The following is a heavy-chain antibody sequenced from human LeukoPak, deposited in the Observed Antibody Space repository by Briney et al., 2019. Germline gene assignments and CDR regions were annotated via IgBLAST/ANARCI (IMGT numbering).Heavy chain of an antibody. V-gene: IGHV3-15*01. CDR2: IKSKTNGGTT. J-gene: IGHJ4*02. D-gene: IGHD2-15*01. CDR3: TTEGGHLHSNPFDY. CDR1: GFTFSNGW. Sequence: GGSLRLSCAASGFTFSNGWMSWVRQAPGKGLEWVGHIKSKTNGGTTDYAARVKGRFSISRDDSRTTVYLQMNSLETEDTAVYYCTTEGGHLHSNPFDYWGQGTLVTVSS.